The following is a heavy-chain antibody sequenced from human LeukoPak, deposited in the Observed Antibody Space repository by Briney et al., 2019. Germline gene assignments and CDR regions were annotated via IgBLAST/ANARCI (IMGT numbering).Heavy chain of an antibody. CDR1: GFTFSSYG. Sequence: GGSLRLSCAASGFTFSSYGMHWVRQAPGKGLEWVAVISYDGSNKYYADSVKGRFTISRDNSKNTLYLQMNSLRAEDTAVYYCARPTSNMVRGDYFDYWGQGTLVTVSS. CDR2: ISYDGSNK. V-gene: IGHV3-30*03. D-gene: IGHD3-10*01. CDR3: ARPTSNMVRGDYFDY. J-gene: IGHJ4*02.